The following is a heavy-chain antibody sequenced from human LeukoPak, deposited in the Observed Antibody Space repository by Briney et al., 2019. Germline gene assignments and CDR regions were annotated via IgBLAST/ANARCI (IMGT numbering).Heavy chain of an antibody. V-gene: IGHV3-33*08. Sequence: GGSLRLSCAASGFTFSSYAMSWVRQAPGKGLEWVAVIWYDGSNKYYADSVKGRFTISRDNSKNTLYLQMNSLRAEGTAVYYCARELAVAGPMAYYYGMDVLGQGTTVTVSS. CDR1: GFTFSSYA. J-gene: IGHJ6*02. D-gene: IGHD6-19*01. CDR2: IWYDGSNK. CDR3: ARELAVAGPMAYYYGMDV.